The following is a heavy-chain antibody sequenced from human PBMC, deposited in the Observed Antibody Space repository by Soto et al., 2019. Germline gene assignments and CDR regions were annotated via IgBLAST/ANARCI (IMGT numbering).Heavy chain of an antibody. CDR3: ARGTVDTVHSSGFYEY. D-gene: IGHD3-22*01. CDR1: GGSFIGHY. Sequence: PSQTLSLTGAVYGGSFIGHYWSWIRDPPWKGLEWIGEINHSGVTSYNPSLKSRVTISVDTSKSQFSLKLTSVTAADRAVYYCARGTVDTVHSSGFYEYWRKRNPTIVSS. J-gene: IGHJ1*01. V-gene: IGHV4-34*01. CDR2: INHSGVT.